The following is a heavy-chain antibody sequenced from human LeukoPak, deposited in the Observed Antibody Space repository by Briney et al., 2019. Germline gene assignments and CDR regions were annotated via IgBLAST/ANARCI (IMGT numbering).Heavy chain of an antibody. J-gene: IGHJ4*02. CDR1: GFTFSDAW. D-gene: IGHD3-16*01. CDR2: VKSNTVGGTT. Sequence: GGSLRLSCAGSGFTFSDAWMSWVRQAPGKGLEWVGHVKSNTVGGTTDYAAPVKDRFIISRDDSKNTLYLHMSSLQIEDTAVYFCATEYYGAYNFWGQGALVTVSS. V-gene: IGHV3-15*01. CDR3: ATEYYGAYNF.